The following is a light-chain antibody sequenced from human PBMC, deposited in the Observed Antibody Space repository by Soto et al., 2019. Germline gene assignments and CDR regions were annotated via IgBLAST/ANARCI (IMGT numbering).Light chain of an antibody. J-gene: IGKJ1*01. CDR3: QQYDSSPVWT. CDR2: GAS. Sequence: EIVLTQSPGTLSLSPGERATLSCRASQTVTSTYLAWYQQKPGQAPRLLIYGASSRATGIPDRFSGSGSGTDFTLTISRVEPDDFAVYFCQQYDSSPVWTFGQGTRVE. CDR1: QTVTSTY. V-gene: IGKV3-20*01.